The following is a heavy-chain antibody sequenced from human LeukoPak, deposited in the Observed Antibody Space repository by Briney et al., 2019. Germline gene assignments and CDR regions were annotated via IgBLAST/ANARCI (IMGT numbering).Heavy chain of an antibody. CDR2: ISGSGGST. V-gene: IGHV3-23*01. CDR3: AKDRVGGIVLRFLEWFDY. J-gene: IGHJ4*02. D-gene: IGHD3-3*01. Sequence: GRSLRLSCAASGFTFDDYAMHWVRQAPGKGLEWVSAISGSGGSTYYADSVKGRFTISRDNSKNTLYLQMNSLRAEDTAVYYCAKDRVGGIVLRFLEWFDYWGQGTLVTVSS. CDR1: GFTFDDYA.